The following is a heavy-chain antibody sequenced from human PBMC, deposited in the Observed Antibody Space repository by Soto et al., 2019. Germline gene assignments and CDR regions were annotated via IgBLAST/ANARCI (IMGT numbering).Heavy chain of an antibody. Sequence: PWGSLRLSCAASGFTFSSYSMNWVRQAPGKGLEWVSSISSSSSYIYYADSVKGRFTISRDNAKNSLYLQMNSLRAEDTAVYYCASPPEGWTYYYYMDVWGKGTTVTVSS. CDR3: ASPPEGWTYYYYMDV. J-gene: IGHJ6*03. V-gene: IGHV3-21*01. CDR2: ISSSSSYI. D-gene: IGHD2-15*01. CDR1: GFTFSSYS.